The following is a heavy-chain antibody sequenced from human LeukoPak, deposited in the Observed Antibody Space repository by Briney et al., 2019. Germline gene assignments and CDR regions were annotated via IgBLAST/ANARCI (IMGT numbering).Heavy chain of an antibody. CDR1: GYXFTSYG. V-gene: IGHV1-2*02. Sequence: EASVKVSCKTSGYXFTSYGIAWVRQAPGQGLEWMGWINPNSGGTNYAQKFQGRVTMTRDTSISTGYMELSWLRFDDTAVYYCASLSSGNHWGQGTLVTVSS. CDR2: INPNSGGT. CDR3: ASLSSGNH. D-gene: IGHD6-19*01. J-gene: IGHJ5*02.